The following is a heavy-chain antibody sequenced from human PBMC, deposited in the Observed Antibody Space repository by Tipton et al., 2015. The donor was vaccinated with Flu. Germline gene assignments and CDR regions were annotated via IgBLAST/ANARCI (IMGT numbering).Heavy chain of an antibody. Sequence: SLRLSCAASGFTFSSNGMHWVRQAPGKGLEWVAFIRNDGSNKYYADSVKGRFTISRDNSKNTLYLQMNSLRAEDTAVYYCAKEEGYCSSTSCQITYYYYGMDVWGQGTTVTVSS. J-gene: IGHJ6*02. CDR3: AKEEGYCSSTSCQITYYYYGMDV. CDR1: GFTFSSNG. V-gene: IGHV3-30*02. D-gene: IGHD2-2*01. CDR2: IRNDGSNK.